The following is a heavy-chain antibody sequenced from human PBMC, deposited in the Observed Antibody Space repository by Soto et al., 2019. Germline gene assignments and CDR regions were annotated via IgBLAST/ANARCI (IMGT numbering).Heavy chain of an antibody. CDR1: GYTFTNDD. J-gene: IGHJ4*02. V-gene: IGHV1-18*04. CDR3: ARGEGRYDY. Sequence: QVQLVQSAAEVKKPGASVKVSCKASGYTFTNDDINWVRQAPGQGLEWMGWISSYNGNTNYAQKLQGRVTMTTNTSTTTAYMELRSLRSDGTAVYSCARGEGRYDYWGQGTLITVSS. CDR2: ISSYNGNT. D-gene: IGHD3-16*02.